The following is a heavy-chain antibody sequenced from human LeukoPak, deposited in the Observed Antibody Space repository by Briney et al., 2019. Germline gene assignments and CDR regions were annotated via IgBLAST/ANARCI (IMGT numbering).Heavy chain of an antibody. CDR2: INHSGST. V-gene: IGHV4-34*01. D-gene: IGHD2-2*01. J-gene: IGHJ3*02. Sequence: SETLSLTCTVSGGSMNNRDYYWSWIRQPPGKGLEWIGEINHSGSTNYNPSLKSRVTISVDTSKNQFSLKLSSVTAADTAVYYCATRTYCSSTSCYRRQRQSAFDIWGQGTMVTASS. CDR3: ATRTYCSSTSCYRRQRQSAFDI. CDR1: GGSMNNRDYY.